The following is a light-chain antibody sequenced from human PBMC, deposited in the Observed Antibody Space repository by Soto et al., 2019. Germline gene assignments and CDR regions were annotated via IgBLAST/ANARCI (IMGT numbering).Light chain of an antibody. CDR3: LQANSFPHT. Sequence: DIQMTQSPSSVSASVGDRITITCRASQGISSWIAWYQQKPGKAPKLLIYPASSLQSGVPSRFSGSGSGTDFTLTISSLQPEDFATYYCLQANSFPHTFGQGTKLEIK. V-gene: IGKV1-12*01. J-gene: IGKJ2*01. CDR2: PAS. CDR1: QGISSW.